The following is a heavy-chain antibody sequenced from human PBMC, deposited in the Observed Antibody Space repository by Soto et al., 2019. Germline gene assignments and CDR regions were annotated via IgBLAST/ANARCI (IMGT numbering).Heavy chain of an antibody. J-gene: IGHJ4*02. D-gene: IGHD6-19*01. V-gene: IGHV4-30-4*01. Sequence: PSETLALTCTVSGGSISSGDYYWSWIRQPPGKGLEWIGYIYSSGTTYYNPSLKSRVTISVDTSKNQFSLKLTSVTAADTAVYYCATTFGYYSGRYRFDYWGQGTLVTVSS. CDR2: IYSSGTT. CDR1: GGSISSGDYY. CDR3: ATTFGYYSGRYRFDY.